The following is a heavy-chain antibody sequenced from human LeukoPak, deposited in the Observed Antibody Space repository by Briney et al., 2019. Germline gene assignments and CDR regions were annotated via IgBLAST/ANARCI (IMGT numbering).Heavy chain of an antibody. CDR2: ISAYNGNT. V-gene: IGHV1-18*01. CDR3: ARVKRFLEAYYYYYYMDV. D-gene: IGHD3-3*01. CDR1: GYTFTSYG. J-gene: IGHJ6*03. Sequence: GASVKVSCKASGYTFTSYGISWVRQAPGQGLEWMGWISAYNGNTNYAQKLQGRVTMTTDTSTSTAYMELTSLRSDDTAVYYCARVKRFLEAYYYYYYMDVWGKGTTVTVSS.